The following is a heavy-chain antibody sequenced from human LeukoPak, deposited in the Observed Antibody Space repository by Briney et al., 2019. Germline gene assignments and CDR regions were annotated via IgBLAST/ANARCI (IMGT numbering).Heavy chain of an antibody. Sequence: SETLSLTCTVSGGSISSGGYYWSWIRQPPGKGREWIGYIYYSGSTYYNPSLQSRVTISVDTSKNQFSVKLSSVTAADTAVYYCARDSSGYSRFDPWGQGTLVTVSS. V-gene: IGHV4-31*03. CDR1: GGSISSGGYY. D-gene: IGHD3-22*01. CDR2: IYYSGST. CDR3: ARDSSGYSRFDP. J-gene: IGHJ5*02.